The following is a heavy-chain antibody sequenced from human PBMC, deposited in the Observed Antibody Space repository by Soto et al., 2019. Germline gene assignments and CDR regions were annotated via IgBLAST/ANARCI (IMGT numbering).Heavy chain of an antibody. CDR1: GFTFSSYS. CDR3: LDTVTMQ. CDR2: IWYDGRKK. D-gene: IGHD4-4*01. J-gene: IGHJ4*02. Sequence: QVQLVESGGGVVQPGRSLTLSCAASGFTFSSYSMHWVRQAPGKGLEWVAVIWYDGRKKYYADSVKGRFTISRDNSKSTVYLQMNSRRTEDTAVYYCLDTVTMQGGQGTLVTVSS. V-gene: IGHV3-30*04.